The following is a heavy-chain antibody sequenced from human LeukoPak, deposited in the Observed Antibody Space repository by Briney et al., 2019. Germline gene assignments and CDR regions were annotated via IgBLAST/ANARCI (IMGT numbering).Heavy chain of an antibody. Sequence: PSETLSLTCIVSGTSMSGYYWTWIRQPPGKGLEWIGHTCSCGATTYNPSLKSRVTISVDTSRSQFSLNLSSVTAADTAVYSCARRSKNGYFLDSWGQGILVTVSS. CDR2: TCSCGAT. CDR3: ARRSKNGYFLDS. D-gene: IGHD5-24*01. V-gene: IGHV4-4*09. J-gene: IGHJ4*02. CDR1: GTSMSGYY.